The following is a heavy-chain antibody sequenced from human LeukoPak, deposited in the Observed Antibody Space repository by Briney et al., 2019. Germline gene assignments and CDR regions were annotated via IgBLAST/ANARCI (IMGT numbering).Heavy chain of an antibody. Sequence: PGGSLRLSCAASGFTFNRYNMNWVRRAPGKGLEWVSSISTSSSYIYYADSVRGRFTISRDNAKNSLYLQMNSLRAEDTAVYYCAKVGARRVVRGVITYFDYWGQGTLVTVSS. V-gene: IGHV3-21*04. CDR3: AKVGARRVVRGVITYFDY. J-gene: IGHJ4*02. CDR2: ISTSSSYI. CDR1: GFTFNRYN. D-gene: IGHD3-10*01.